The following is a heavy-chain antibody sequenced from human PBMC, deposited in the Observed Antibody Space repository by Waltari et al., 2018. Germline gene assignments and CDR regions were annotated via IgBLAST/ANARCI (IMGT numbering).Heavy chain of an antibody. V-gene: IGHV3-23*01. CDR2: ISGSGGST. CDR3: ASDYDFWSGSDY. J-gene: IGHJ4*02. D-gene: IGHD3-3*01. Sequence: EVQLLESGGGLVPPGGSRRLPCAASGFPFTSSPLNWVAQAPGKGLEWVSAISGSGGSTYYADSVKGRFTISRDNSKNTLYLQMNSLRAEDTAVYYCASDYDFWSGSDYWGQGTLVTVSS. CDR1: GFPFTSSP.